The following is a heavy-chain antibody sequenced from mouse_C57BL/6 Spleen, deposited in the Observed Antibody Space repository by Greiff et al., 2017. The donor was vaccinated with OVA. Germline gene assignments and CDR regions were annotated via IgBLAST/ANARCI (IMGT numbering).Heavy chain of an antibody. Sequence: QVQLQQPGAELVRPGTSVKLSCKASGYTFTSYWMHWVKQRPGQGLEWIGVIDPSDSYTTYNQKFKGKATLTVDTSSSTAYMQLSSLTSEDSAVYYCARLPYYDYDPYAMDYWGQGTSVTVSS. J-gene: IGHJ4*01. V-gene: IGHV1-59*01. CDR3: ARLPYYDYDPYAMDY. CDR1: GYTFTSYW. CDR2: IDPSDSYT. D-gene: IGHD2-4*01.